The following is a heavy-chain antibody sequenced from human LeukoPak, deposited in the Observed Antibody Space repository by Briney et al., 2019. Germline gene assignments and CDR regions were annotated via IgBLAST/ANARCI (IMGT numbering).Heavy chain of an antibody. CDR3: ATAKTAHFDY. V-gene: IGHV3-21*01. CDR1: GFTFRSYT. CDR2: ISGTTNFI. Sequence: PGESLRLSCAASGFTFRSYTMNWVRQAPGKGLEWVSSISGTTNFINYADSVRGRFTISRDNAKNSLYLQMNSLRAEDTAVYYCATAKTAHFDYWGQGTLVTVSS. J-gene: IGHJ4*02. D-gene: IGHD2-21*02.